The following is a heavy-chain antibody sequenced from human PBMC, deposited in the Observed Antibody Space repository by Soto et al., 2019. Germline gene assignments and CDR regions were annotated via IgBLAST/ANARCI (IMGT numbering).Heavy chain of an antibody. J-gene: IGHJ3*02. Sequence: EVQLVESGGGLVKPGGSLRLSCAASGFTFTDVWMTWVRQAPGKGLEWVGRIKRKIDGETTDYAAPVKGRFTISRDDLKNTLFLQMNSLKSEDTAVYYCAVDAQCSSTNCPGAFDIWGHGTMVTVSS. CDR2: IKRKIDGETT. V-gene: IGHV3-15*01. D-gene: IGHD2-2*01. CDR3: AVDAQCSSTNCPGAFDI. CDR1: GFTFTDVW.